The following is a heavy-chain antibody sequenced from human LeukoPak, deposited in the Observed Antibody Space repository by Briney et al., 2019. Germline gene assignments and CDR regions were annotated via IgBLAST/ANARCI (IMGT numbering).Heavy chain of an antibody. CDR2: IIPILGIA. CDR1: GGTFSSNA. Sequence: SVKVSCKASGGTFSSNAISWVRQAPGQGLEWMGRIIPILGIANYAQEFQGRVTITADKSTSTAYMELSSLRSEDTAVYYCARDDLAVAAGYYYGMDVWGQGTTVTVSS. CDR3: ARDDLAVAAGYYYGMDV. D-gene: IGHD6-19*01. V-gene: IGHV1-69*04. J-gene: IGHJ6*02.